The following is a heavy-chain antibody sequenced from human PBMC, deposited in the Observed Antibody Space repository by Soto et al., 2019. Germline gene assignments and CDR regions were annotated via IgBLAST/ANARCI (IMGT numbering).Heavy chain of an antibody. Sequence: HGESLKISCKGSGYSFTNYWIGWVRQMPGKGLEWMGIIDPGDSDTRYSPSFQGQVTISADKSISTAYLQWSSLKASDTAMYYCAAGIVVVPAGWAYYYGMDVWGQGTTVTVSS. CDR3: AAGIVVVPAGWAYYYGMDV. J-gene: IGHJ6*02. CDR1: GYSFTNYW. CDR2: IDPGDSDT. V-gene: IGHV5-51*01. D-gene: IGHD2-2*01.